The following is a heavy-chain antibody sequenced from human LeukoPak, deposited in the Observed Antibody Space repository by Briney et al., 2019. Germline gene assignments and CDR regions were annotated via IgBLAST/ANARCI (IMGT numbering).Heavy chain of an antibody. J-gene: IGHJ3*02. D-gene: IGHD6-19*01. Sequence: ASVKVSCKASGYTFTGYYMHWVRQAPGQGLEWMGRINPNSGGTNYAQKVQGRVTMTRDTSISTAYMELSRLRSDDTAVYYCARVKAVAGTRGAFDIWGQGTMVTVSS. V-gene: IGHV1-2*06. CDR3: ARVKAVAGTRGAFDI. CDR1: GYTFTGYY. CDR2: INPNSGGT.